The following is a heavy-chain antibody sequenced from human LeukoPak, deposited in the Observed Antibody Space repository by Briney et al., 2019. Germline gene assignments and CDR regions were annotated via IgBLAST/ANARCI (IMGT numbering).Heavy chain of an antibody. CDR3: ARGGVSGSYQGPFDY. CDR2: IYYSGST. Sequence: PSETLSLTCTVSGGSISSSSDFWGWIRQPPGKGLEWIGSIYYSGSTYYNPSLKSRVTISVDTSKNQFSLKLSSVTAADTAVYYCARGGVSGSYQGPFDYWGQGTLVTVSS. CDR1: GGSISSSSDF. D-gene: IGHD1-26*01. J-gene: IGHJ4*02. V-gene: IGHV4-39*07.